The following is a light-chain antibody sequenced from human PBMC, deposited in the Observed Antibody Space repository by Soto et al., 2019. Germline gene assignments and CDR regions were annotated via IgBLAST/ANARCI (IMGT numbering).Light chain of an antibody. CDR1: SSDVGGYNY. J-gene: IGLJ1*01. CDR2: GVS. V-gene: IGLV2-14*01. Sequence: QSALTQPASVSGSPGQSITLSCTGTSSDVGGYNYVSWYQQHPGKAPKLMISGVSNRPSGVSNRFSGSKSGNTASLTISGLQTEDEADYYCISYTPSVTYVFGTGTKLTVL. CDR3: ISYTPSVTYV.